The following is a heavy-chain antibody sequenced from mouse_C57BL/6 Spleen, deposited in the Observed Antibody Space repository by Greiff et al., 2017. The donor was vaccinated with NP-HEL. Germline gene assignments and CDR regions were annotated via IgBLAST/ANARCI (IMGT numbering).Heavy chain of an antibody. Sequence: DVQLQESGGGLVQPGGSLSLSCAASGFTFTDYYMSWVRQPPGKALEWLGFIRNKANGYTTEYSASVKVRFTISRDKSQSILYLQMHALRAEDSATYYYARDGLGRMDYWGQGTSVTVSS. CDR3: ARDGLGRMDY. J-gene: IGHJ4*01. V-gene: IGHV7-3*01. CDR2: IRNKANGYTT. D-gene: IGHD4-1*01. CDR1: GFTFTDYY.